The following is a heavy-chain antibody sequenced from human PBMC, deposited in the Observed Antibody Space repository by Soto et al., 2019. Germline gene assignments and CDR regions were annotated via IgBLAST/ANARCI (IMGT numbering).Heavy chain of an antibody. CDR2: IKQDGSEK. D-gene: IGHD2-15*01. Sequence: GGSLRLSCAASGFTFSSYWMSWVRQAPGKGLEWVANIKQDGSEKYYVDSVKGRFTISRDNAKNSLYLQMNSLRAEDTAVYYCARREDDIVVVVAASPYFDYWGQGTLVTVSS. CDR3: ARREDDIVVVVAASPYFDY. J-gene: IGHJ4*02. V-gene: IGHV3-7*05. CDR1: GFTFSSYW.